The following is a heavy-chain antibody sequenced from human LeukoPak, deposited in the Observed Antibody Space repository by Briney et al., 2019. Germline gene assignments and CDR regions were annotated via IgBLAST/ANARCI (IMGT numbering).Heavy chain of an antibody. CDR3: ARVFYYGSGTFDL. J-gene: IGHJ2*01. CDR2: IYYSGST. CDR1: GGSLSSYY. D-gene: IGHD3-10*01. Sequence: SETLSLTCTVSGGSLSSYYWSWIRPPPGKRPEWIGYIYYSGSTTYNPSLRSRVTISVDTSKNQFSLRLSSVTAADTAVYYCARVFYYGSGTFDLWGRGTLVTVSS. V-gene: IGHV4-59*01.